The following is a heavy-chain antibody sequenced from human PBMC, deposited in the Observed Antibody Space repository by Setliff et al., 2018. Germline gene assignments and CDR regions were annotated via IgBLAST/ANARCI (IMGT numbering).Heavy chain of an antibody. CDR1: GYTFISYD. CDR2: IIPIFGTA. J-gene: IGHJ4*02. V-gene: IGHV1-69*13. D-gene: IGHD3-9*01. CDR3: ARISRLAIYYFDY. Sequence: ASVKVSCKASGYTFISYDISWVRQAPGQGLEWMGGIIPIFGTANYAQKFQGRVTITADESTSTAYMELSSLRSEDTAVYYCARISRLAIYYFDYWGRGTLVTVSS.